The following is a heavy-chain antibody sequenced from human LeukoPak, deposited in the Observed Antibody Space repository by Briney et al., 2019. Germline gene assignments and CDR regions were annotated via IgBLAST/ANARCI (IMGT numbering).Heavy chain of an antibody. V-gene: IGHV1-2*02. CDR1: GYSFSDNY. CDR2: INPNSGDT. J-gene: IGHJ4*02. CDR3: AREVYGDSSFDY. D-gene: IGHD4-17*01. Sequence: ASVKVSCKPSGYSFSDNYMHWVRQAPGQGLEWMGWINPNSGDTNYAQKFQGRVTMTRDASISTVYLELSRLRSDDTAVYYCAREVYGDSSFDYWGQGTLATVSS.